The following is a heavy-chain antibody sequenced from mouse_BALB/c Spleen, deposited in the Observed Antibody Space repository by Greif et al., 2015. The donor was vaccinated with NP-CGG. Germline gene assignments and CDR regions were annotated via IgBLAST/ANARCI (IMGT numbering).Heavy chain of an antibody. CDR1: GFNIKDTY. CDR3: ARKLGRGLYFDY. Sequence: VQLQQSGAELVKPGASVKLSCTASGFNIKDTYMHWVKQRPEQGLEWIGRIDPANGNTKYDPKFQGKATITADTSSSTAYLQLSSLTSEDTAVYYCARKLGRGLYFDYWGQGTTLTVSS. D-gene: IGHD4-1*01. V-gene: IGHV14-3*02. CDR2: IDPANGNT. J-gene: IGHJ2*01.